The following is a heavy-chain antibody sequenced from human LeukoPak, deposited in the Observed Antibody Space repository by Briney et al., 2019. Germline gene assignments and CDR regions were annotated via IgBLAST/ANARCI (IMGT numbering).Heavy chain of an antibody. CDR2: IKTDGSET. J-gene: IGHJ4*02. CDR3: TRVGYIDEGIDY. D-gene: IGHD5-24*01. V-gene: IGHV3-7*04. Sequence: GGSLRLSCAVSGFNFRDHWMDWVRQAPGKGLEWVGHIKTDGSETYYVDSLKGRFSISRDNTNNALYLQMNGLRAEDTAIYYCTRVGYIDEGIDYWGQGTLVTVSS. CDR1: GFNFRDHW.